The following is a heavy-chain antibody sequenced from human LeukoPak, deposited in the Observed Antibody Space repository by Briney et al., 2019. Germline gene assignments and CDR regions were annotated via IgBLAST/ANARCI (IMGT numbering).Heavy chain of an antibody. D-gene: IGHD1-26*01. CDR1: GGSISSNNW. V-gene: IGHV4-4*02. J-gene: IGHJ4*02. Sequence: SETLSLTCAVSGGSISSNNWWTWVRQAPGKGLEWIGEIYHYGTTNYNPSHKGRVTISVDKSKNQFSLKFNSVTAADTAVYYCARGPSLGAHLDYWGQGTLVTVSS. CDR2: IYHYGTT. CDR3: ARGPSLGAHLDY.